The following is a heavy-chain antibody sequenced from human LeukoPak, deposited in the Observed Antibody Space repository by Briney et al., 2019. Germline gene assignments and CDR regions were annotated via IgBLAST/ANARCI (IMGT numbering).Heavy chain of an antibody. J-gene: IGHJ4*02. CDR3: ARSFEGYCSSTSCYRVFDY. D-gene: IGHD2-2*02. CDR1: GFTFSSYA. Sequence: GGALRLSCAASGFTFSSYAMSWVRQAPGKGLEWVSAISGSGGSTYYADSVKGRFTISRDNAKNSLYLQMNSLRAEDTAVYYCARSFEGYCSSTSCYRVFDYWGQGTLVTVSS. CDR2: ISGSGGST. V-gene: IGHV3-23*01.